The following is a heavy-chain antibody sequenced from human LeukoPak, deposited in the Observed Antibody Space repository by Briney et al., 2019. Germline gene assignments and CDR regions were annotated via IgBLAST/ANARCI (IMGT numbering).Heavy chain of an antibody. Sequence: GGSLRLSCAASGFTFSSYAMSWVRQAPGKGLEWVSTISGSGGSTFSADSVKGRFMISRDNSQNTLYLQMNSLRAEDTAVYYCAREALVLGRKPNAFDIWGQGTMVTVSS. CDR2: ISGSGGST. D-gene: IGHD3-16*01. J-gene: IGHJ3*02. V-gene: IGHV3-23*01. CDR1: GFTFSSYA. CDR3: AREALVLGRKPNAFDI.